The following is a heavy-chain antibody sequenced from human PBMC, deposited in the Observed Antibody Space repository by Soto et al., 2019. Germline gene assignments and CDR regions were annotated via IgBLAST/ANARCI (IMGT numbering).Heavy chain of an antibody. CDR2: IKSKTDGGTA. V-gene: IGHV3-15*01. J-gene: IGHJ6*02. CDR3: SKDIGIYGLDI. CDR1: RFCFTNAW. D-gene: IGHD1-26*01. Sequence: EVQLVESGGGFVQPGGSLRLSCVASRFCFTNAWMSWVRQAPGKGPEWVGRIKSKTDGGTADYAAPVKGRFTISRDDSQNTLFLHMDSLKTEHTALYPCSKDIGIYGLDIWGQGTTVTVSS.